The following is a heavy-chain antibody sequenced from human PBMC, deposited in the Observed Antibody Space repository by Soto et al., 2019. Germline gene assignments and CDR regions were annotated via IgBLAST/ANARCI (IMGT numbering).Heavy chain of an antibody. CDR1: GFTFSSYS. CDR2: ISSSSSTI. D-gene: IGHD4-17*01. CDR3: ARDLNYGRFDY. V-gene: IGHV3-48*01. Sequence: PGGSLRLSCAASGFTFSSYSMNWVRQAPGKGLEWVSYISSSSSTIHYADSVKGRFTISRDNAKNSLYLQMNSLRAEDTAVYYCARDLNYGRFDYWGQGTLVTVSS. J-gene: IGHJ4*02.